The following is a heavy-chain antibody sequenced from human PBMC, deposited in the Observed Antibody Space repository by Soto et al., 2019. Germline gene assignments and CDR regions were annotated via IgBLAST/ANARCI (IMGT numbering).Heavy chain of an antibody. V-gene: IGHV1-69*13. CDR1: GGTFSSYA. Sequence: VASVKVSCKASGGTFSSYAISWVRQAPGQGLEWMGGIIPIFGTANYAQKFQGRVTITADESTSTAYMELSSLRSEDTAVYYCARVWEEYSSSPQTPLYYWGQGTLVTVSS. D-gene: IGHD6-6*01. CDR2: IIPIFGTA. CDR3: ARVWEEYSSSPQTPLYY. J-gene: IGHJ4*02.